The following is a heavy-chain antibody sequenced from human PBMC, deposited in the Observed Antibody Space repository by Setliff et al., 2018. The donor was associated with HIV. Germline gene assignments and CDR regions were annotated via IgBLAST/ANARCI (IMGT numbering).Heavy chain of an antibody. D-gene: IGHD1-26*01. CDR2: INHSGIS. J-gene: IGHJ1*01. CDR3: ARQSSGSPEYFQH. V-gene: IGHV4-34*01. CDR1: GGSFSAYY. Sequence: SETLSLTCAVFGGSFSAYYWNWIRQTPGKGLEWIGEINHSGISNFNPSLKSRVTMPIDTPKNQFSLTLSSVTAADTAVYYCARQSSGSPEYFQHWGQGTLVTVSS.